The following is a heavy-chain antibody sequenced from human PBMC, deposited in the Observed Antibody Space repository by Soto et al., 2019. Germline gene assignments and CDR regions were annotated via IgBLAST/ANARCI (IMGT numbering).Heavy chain of an antibody. V-gene: IGHV1-69*13. CDR1: GGTFSSYA. CDR2: IIPIFGSA. J-gene: IGHJ4*02. Sequence: GASVKVSCKASGGTFSSYAISWVRQAPGQGLEWMGGIIPIFGSANYAQKFQGRVTITADESTSTAYMELSSLRSEDTAVYYCARSGFYDFWSGYQSNYFDYWGQGTLVTVSS. CDR3: ARSGFYDFWSGYQSNYFDY. D-gene: IGHD3-3*01.